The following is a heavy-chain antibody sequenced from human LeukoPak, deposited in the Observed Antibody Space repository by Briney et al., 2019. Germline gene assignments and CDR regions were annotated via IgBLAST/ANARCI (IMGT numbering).Heavy chain of an antibody. CDR2: ISYDGRNK. CDR3: ARGLYYDSSGPTDY. CDR1: XFTFXXXA. Sequence: LRLSXXXXXFTFXXXAMHWVRQXPGKGLEWVAVISYDGRNKYYADSVKGRFTISRDNSKNTLYLQMNSLRAEDTAVYYCARGLYYDSSGPTDYWGQGTLVTVSS. V-gene: IGHV3-30*04. D-gene: IGHD3-22*01. J-gene: IGHJ4*02.